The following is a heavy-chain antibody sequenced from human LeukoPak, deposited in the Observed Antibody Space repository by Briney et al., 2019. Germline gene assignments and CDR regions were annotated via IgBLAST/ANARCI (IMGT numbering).Heavy chain of an antibody. J-gene: IGHJ4*02. CDR1: GGSISTYY. CDR3: ARVSGGNKYYFDY. CDR2: IYYSGST. V-gene: IGHV4-59*01. D-gene: IGHD2-15*01. Sequence: SETLSLTCTVSGGSISTYYWSWIRHPPGKGLEWIGYIYYSGSTNYNPSLKSRVTISVDTSKNQFSLKLSSVTAADTAVYYCARVSGGNKYYFDYWGQGTLVTVSS.